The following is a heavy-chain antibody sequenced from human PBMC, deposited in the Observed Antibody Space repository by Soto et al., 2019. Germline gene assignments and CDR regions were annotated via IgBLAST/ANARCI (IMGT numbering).Heavy chain of an antibody. Sequence: GASVKVSCKASGYTFTSYGISWVRQAPGQGLEWMGWISAYNGNTNYAQKLQGRVTMTTDTSTSTAYMELRSLRSDDTAVYYCARGGKYCTNGGCSCYRMDVWGQGTTVTVSS. CDR2: ISAYNGNT. CDR3: ARGGKYCTNGGCSCYRMDV. CDR1: GYTFTSYG. V-gene: IGHV1-18*01. D-gene: IGHD2-8*01. J-gene: IGHJ6*02.